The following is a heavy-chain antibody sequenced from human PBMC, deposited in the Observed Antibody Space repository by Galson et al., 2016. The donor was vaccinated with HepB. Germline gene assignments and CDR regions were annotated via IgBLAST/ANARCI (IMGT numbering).Heavy chain of an antibody. D-gene: IGHD2-8*02. J-gene: IGHJ4*02. Sequence: TPSLTCTVSGGSISSGAYHWGWIRQPPGKGLEWIGSISNRGSTPYNPSLKSRITISIDTSKNQFSLNLRSVTAADTAVYYCATHRTGPTGFPFDNWGQGTLVTVSS. CDR3: ATHRTGPTGFPFDN. CDR2: ISNRGST. CDR1: GGSISSGAYH. V-gene: IGHV4-39*01.